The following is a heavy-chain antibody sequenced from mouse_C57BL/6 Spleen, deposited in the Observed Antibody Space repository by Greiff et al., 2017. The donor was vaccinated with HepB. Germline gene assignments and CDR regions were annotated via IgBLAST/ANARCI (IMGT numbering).Heavy chain of an antibody. CDR2: ISSGGDYI. CDR1: GFTFSSYA. Sequence: EVKLVESGAGLVKPGGSLKLSCAASGFTFSSYAMSWVRQTPEKRLEWVAYISSGGDYIYYADTVKGRFTISRDNARNTLYLQMSSLKSEDTAMYYCTREGLPCYAMDYWGQGTSVTVSS. J-gene: IGHJ4*01. V-gene: IGHV5-9-1*02. D-gene: IGHD2-4*01. CDR3: TREGLPCYAMDY.